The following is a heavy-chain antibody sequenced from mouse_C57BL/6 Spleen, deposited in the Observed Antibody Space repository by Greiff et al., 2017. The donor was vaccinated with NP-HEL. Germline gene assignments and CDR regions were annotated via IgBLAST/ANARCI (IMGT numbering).Heavy chain of an antibody. D-gene: IGHD1-1*01. CDR2: IHPNSGST. J-gene: IGHJ3*01. Sequence: QVQLQQPGAELVKPGASVKLSCKASGYTFTSYWMHWVKQRPGQGLEWIGMIHPNSGSTNYNEKFKSKATLTVDKSSSTAYMQLSSLTSEDSAVYYCARRMITTVVEEAWFAYWGQGTLVTVSA. CDR3: ARRMITTVVEEAWFAY. V-gene: IGHV1-64*01. CDR1: GYTFTSYW.